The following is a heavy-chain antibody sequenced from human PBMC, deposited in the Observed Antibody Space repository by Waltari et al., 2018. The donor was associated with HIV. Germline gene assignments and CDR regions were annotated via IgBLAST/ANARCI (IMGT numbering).Heavy chain of an antibody. CDR3: ARDPLWFREDYNMDV. CDR2: IYYSGNT. Sequence: QVQLQESGPGLVKPSETLSLTCTVSGGSISSYYWSWIRQPPGKGLEWIGYIYYSGNTNYNPSLKSRVTISADTSKNQFSLKLSSVTAADTAVYYCARDPLWFREDYNMDVWGQGTTVTVSS. D-gene: IGHD3-10*01. CDR1: GGSISSYY. J-gene: IGHJ6*02. V-gene: IGHV4-59*01.